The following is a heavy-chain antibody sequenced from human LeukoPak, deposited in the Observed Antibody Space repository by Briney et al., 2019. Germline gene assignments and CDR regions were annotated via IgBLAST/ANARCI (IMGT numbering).Heavy chain of an antibody. CDR2: IYYRGST. Sequence: PSQTLSLTCTVSGGSISSGGYYWSWIRQHPGKGLEWIGYIYYRGSTYYNPSLKSRVTISVDTSKNQFSLKLSSVTAADTAVYYCASTTVGIAAAGTRFDPWGQGTLVTVSS. V-gene: IGHV4-31*03. J-gene: IGHJ5*02. CDR1: GGSISSGGYY. CDR3: ASTTVGIAAAGTRFDP. D-gene: IGHD6-13*01.